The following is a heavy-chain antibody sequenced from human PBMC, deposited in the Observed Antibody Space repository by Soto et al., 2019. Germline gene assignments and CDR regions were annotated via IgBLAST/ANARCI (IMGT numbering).Heavy chain of an antibody. CDR1: GYTFTSYG. J-gene: IGHJ5*02. D-gene: IGHD2-21*02. CDR2: ISAYNGNT. Sequence: ASVKVSCKGSGYTFTSYGISWVRQAPGQGLEWMGWISAYNGNTNYAQKLQGRVTMTTDTSTSTAYMELRSLRSDDTAVYYCASSCGGDCYNNWFDPWGQGTLVTVYS. CDR3: ASSCGGDCYNNWFDP. V-gene: IGHV1-18*04.